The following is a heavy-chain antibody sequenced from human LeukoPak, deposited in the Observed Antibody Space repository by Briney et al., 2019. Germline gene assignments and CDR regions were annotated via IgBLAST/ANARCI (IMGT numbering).Heavy chain of an antibody. CDR2: IYYSGRT. CDR1: GGSISSRSYY. V-gene: IGHV4-39*06. J-gene: IGHJ3*02. Sequence: SETLSLTCTVCGGSISSRSYYWGWIRQPPGKGLEWNGSIYYSGRTYFNASLKSRVNIPVDTSKNQSTQKLSSVTAADTAVYYCARAHRIYDYVWESPNTDAFDIWGQGTMVTVSS. CDR3: ARAHRIYDYVWESPNTDAFDI. D-gene: IGHD3-16*01.